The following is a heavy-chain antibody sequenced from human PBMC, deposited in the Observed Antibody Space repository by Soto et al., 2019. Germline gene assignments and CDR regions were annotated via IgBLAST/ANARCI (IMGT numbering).Heavy chain of an antibody. CDR1: GYTFTGYY. J-gene: IGHJ6*02. CDR2: INPNSGGT. CDR3: ARDRAVAGVYYYYGMDV. D-gene: IGHD6-19*01. V-gene: IGHV1-2*04. Sequence: QVQLVQSGAEVKKPGASVKVSCKASGYTFTGYYMHWVRQAPGQGLEWVGWINPNSGGTNYAQKFQGWVTMTRDTSISTAYMELSRLRSDDTAVYYCARDRAVAGVYYYYGMDVWGQGTTVTVSS.